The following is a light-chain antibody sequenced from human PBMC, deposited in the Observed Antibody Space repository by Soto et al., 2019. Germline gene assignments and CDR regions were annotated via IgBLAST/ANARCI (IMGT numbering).Light chain of an antibody. V-gene: IGKV1-12*01. CDR2: GTS. CDR1: QGINKW. CDR3: HQANSFPWT. Sequence: DIQMTQSPSSVSASVGDGVTITCRASQGINKWVAWYQQKPGKAPKLLIYGTSSLQSGVPSRFSGSGSGTDFTLTISSLQPEDFAPYYCHQANSFPWTFGQGTKVEIK. J-gene: IGKJ1*01.